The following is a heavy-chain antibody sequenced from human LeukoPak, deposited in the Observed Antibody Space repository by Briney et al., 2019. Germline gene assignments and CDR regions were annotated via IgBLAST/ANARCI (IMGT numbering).Heavy chain of an antibody. D-gene: IGHD6-19*01. CDR1: GFTFGDYA. J-gene: IGHJ4*02. CDR3: TSPVAGY. V-gene: IGHV3-49*04. Sequence: GRSLRLSCTPSGFTFGDYAMSWVRQAPGKGLEWVGFIRSKAYGGTTEYAASVKGRFTISRDDSNSLAYLQMNSLNTEDTAVYYCTSPVAGYWGQGTLVTVSS. CDR2: IRSKAYGGTT.